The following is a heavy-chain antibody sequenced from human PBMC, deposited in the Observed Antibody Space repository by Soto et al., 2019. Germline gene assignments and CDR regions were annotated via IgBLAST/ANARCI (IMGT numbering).Heavy chain of an antibody. CDR3: ARGPEGCSAGNCFPEY. V-gene: IGHV3-21*01. J-gene: IGHJ4*02. CDR1: GFNFGYYT. CDR2: ISSGGSYR. D-gene: IGHD2-15*01. Sequence: GGSLRLSCAASGFNFGYYTMNWARQAPGEGLQWVSSISSGGSYRFYAESVKGRFTISRDNAKNSLNLQMNTLGVDDTGFYYCARGPEGCSAGNCFPEYWGQGSLVTVSS.